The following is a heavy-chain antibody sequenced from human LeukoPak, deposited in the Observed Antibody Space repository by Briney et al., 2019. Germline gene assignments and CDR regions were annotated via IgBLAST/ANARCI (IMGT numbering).Heavy chain of an antibody. V-gene: IGHV4-4*07. J-gene: IGHJ4*02. D-gene: IGHD6-19*01. CDR1: GGSISSYY. CDR3: ARDGSSGWSLFDY. Sequence: PSETLSLTRTVSGGSISSYYWSWIRQPAGKGLEWIGRIYTSGSTNYNPSLKSRVTISVDKSKNQFSLKLSSVTAADTAVYYCARDGSSGWSLFDYWGQGTLVTVSS. CDR2: IYTSGST.